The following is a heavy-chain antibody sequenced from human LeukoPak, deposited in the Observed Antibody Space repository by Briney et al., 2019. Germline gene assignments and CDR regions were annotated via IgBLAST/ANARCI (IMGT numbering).Heavy chain of an antibody. D-gene: IGHD6-19*01. CDR1: GFTFSSYS. CDR3: ARVVAVAGKAFDI. Sequence: GGSLRLSCAASGFTFSSYSMNWVRQAPGKGLEWVSSISSSSSYIYYADSVKGRFTISRDNAKNSLYLQMNSLRAEDTAVYYCARVVAVAGKAFDIWGQGTMVTVSS. V-gene: IGHV3-21*01. J-gene: IGHJ3*02. CDR2: ISSSSSYI.